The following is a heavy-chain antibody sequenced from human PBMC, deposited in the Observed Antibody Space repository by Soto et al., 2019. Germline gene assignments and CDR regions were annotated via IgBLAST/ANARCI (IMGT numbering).Heavy chain of an antibody. V-gene: IGHV4-61*01. CDR1: GGSVSSGSYY. CDR2: IYYSGST. J-gene: IGHJ5*02. Sequence: QVQLQESGPGLVKPSETLSLTCTVSGGSVSSGSYYWSWLRQPPGKGLEWIGYIYYSGSTNYNPPLKSRVTISVDTSKNQFSLKLSAVTAADTAVYYCARARFVAAVPENNWFDPWGQGTLVTVSS. D-gene: IGHD6-13*01. CDR3: ARARFVAAVPENNWFDP.